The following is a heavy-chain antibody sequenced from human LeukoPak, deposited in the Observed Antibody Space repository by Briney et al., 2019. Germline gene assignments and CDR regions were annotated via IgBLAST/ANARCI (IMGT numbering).Heavy chain of an antibody. CDR2: INPKNGGT. J-gene: IGHJ4*02. Sequence: ASVRVSCKASGYTFPGHHIHWVRQAPGQGLEWMGWINPKNGGTNYAQKFQGRVTMTRDTSINTAFMELSRLNSDDTAVYFCARDGYGGNSFDYWGQGTLVTVSS. CDR3: ARDGYGGNSFDY. V-gene: IGHV1-2*02. CDR1: GYTFPGHH. D-gene: IGHD4-23*01.